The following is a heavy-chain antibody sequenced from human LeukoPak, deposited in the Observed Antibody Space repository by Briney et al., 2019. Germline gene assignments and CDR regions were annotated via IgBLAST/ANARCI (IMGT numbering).Heavy chain of an antibody. D-gene: IGHD6-19*01. V-gene: IGHV3-43*01. CDR3: ARDASALY. J-gene: IGHJ4*02. CDR1: GFAFGHYT. Sequence: PGGSLRLSCAASGFAFGHYTMHWVRQAPGKGLEWVSFISWDGGNTYYADSVKGRLTISRDNARDSLYLQMNSLRDDDTSVYFCARDASALYWGRGTLVTVSS. CDR2: ISWDGGNT.